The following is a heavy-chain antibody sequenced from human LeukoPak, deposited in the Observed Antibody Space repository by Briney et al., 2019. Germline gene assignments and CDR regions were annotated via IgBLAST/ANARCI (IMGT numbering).Heavy chain of an antibody. CDR3: ARGDYSRSFDY. Sequence: SETQSLTCTVSGGSISSYYWSWIRQPPGKGLEWIGYIYYSGSTNYNPSLKSRVTISVDTSKNQFSLKLSSVTAADTAVYYCARGDYSRSFDYWGQGTLVTVSS. V-gene: IGHV4-59*01. J-gene: IGHJ4*02. CDR1: GGSISSYY. CDR2: IYYSGST. D-gene: IGHD1-26*01.